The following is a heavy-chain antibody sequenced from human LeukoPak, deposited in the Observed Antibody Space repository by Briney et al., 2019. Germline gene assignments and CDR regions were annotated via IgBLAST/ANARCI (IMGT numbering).Heavy chain of an antibody. CDR1: GGSISSSNW. CDR3: ARGPSSGWASYYYYGMDV. CDR2: FYHSGST. Sequence: PSGTLSLTCAVSGGSISSSNWWSWVRQPPGKGLEWIGEFYHSGSTNYNPSLKSRVTISVDKSKNQFSLKLSSVTAADTAVYYCARGPSSGWASYYYYGMDVWGQGTTVTVSS. J-gene: IGHJ6*02. V-gene: IGHV4-4*02. D-gene: IGHD6-19*01.